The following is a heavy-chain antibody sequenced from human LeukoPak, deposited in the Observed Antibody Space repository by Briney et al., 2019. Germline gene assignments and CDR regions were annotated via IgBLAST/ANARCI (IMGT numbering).Heavy chain of an antibody. D-gene: IGHD6-25*01. CDR1: GCSLSRSY. Sequence: GASVKVSCQASGCSLSRSYLHWVRQAPGQKLEWMGWINPNNGVTKYAQKFQDRDTMTRDTAISTAYMELRRLRSDDTAVFYGSRLVSGSDYWGQGTLVTVS. CDR2: INPNNGVT. V-gene: IGHV1-2*02. CDR3: SRLVSGSDY. J-gene: IGHJ4*02.